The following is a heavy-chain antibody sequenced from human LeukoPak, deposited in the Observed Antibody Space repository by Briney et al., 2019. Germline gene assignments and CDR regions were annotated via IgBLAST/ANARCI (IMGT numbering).Heavy chain of an antibody. CDR1: GGSISSSSYY. CDR2: IYYGGST. Sequence: SETLSLTCTVSGGSISSSSYYWGWIRQPPGKGVEWIGSIYYGGSTYYNPSFKSRVTISVDTSKNQFSLKLSSVTAADTAVYYCARHTGVARGLDYFDYWGQGTLVTVSS. D-gene: IGHD2-8*02. CDR3: ARHTGVARGLDYFDY. J-gene: IGHJ4*02. V-gene: IGHV4-39*01.